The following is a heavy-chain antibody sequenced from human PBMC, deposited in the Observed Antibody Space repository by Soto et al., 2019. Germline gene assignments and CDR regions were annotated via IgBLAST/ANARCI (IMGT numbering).Heavy chain of an antibody. D-gene: IGHD2-15*01. CDR3: AKLVVVVAATHFDY. CDR1: GFTFSSYA. Sequence: EVQLLESGGGLVQPGGSLRLSCAASGFTFSSYAMSWVRQAPGKGLEWVSAISGSGGSTYYADSVKGRFTISRDNSSKRRYLQMNSLRAEDTAVYYCAKLVVVVAATHFDYWGQGTLVTVSS. V-gene: IGHV3-23*01. CDR2: ISGSGGST. J-gene: IGHJ4*02.